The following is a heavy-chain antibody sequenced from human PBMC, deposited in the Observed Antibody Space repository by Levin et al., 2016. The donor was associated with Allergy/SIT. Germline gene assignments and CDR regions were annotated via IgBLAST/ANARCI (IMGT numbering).Heavy chain of an antibody. CDR3: ARGCKIEAGSVRVPDY. CDR2: INHSGST. D-gene: IGHD3-10*01. Sequence: WIRQPPGKGLEWIGEINHSGSTNYNPSLKSRVTISVDTSKNQFSLKLSSVTAADTAVYYCARGCKIEAGSVRVPDYWGQGTLVTVSS. V-gene: IGHV4-34*01. J-gene: IGHJ4*02.